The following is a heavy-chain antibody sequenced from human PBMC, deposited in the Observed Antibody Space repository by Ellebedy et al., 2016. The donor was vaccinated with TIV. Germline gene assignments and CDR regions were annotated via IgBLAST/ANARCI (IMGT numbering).Heavy chain of an antibody. Sequence: PGGSLRLSCAASGFTFSSYAMSWVRQAPGKGLEWVSAISGSGGSTYYADSVKGRFTISRDNSKTTRYLQMNSLRAEDTAVYYCAKDRSGSYYQLNDYWGQGTLVTVSS. D-gene: IGHD1-26*01. V-gene: IGHV3-23*01. CDR3: AKDRSGSYYQLNDY. J-gene: IGHJ4*02. CDR1: GFTFSSYA. CDR2: ISGSGGST.